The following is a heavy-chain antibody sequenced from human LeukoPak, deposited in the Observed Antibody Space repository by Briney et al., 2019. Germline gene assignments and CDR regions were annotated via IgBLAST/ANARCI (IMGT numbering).Heavy chain of an antibody. Sequence: PGGFLRLSCAASGFTFDDYGMSCVRQAPGKGLEWVSGINWNGGSTGYADSVQGRFTISRDNSKNTLYLQMNSLKVEDTAVYYCAKNRWAARIIIDAFDIWGQRTMVTVST. D-gene: IGHD6-6*01. CDR1: GFTFDDYG. CDR2: INWNGGST. J-gene: IGHJ3*02. V-gene: IGHV3-20*04. CDR3: AKNRWAARIIIDAFDI.